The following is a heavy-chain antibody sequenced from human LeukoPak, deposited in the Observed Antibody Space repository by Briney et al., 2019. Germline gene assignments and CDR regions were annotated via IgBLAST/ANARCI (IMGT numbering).Heavy chain of an antibody. Sequence: GGSLRLSCAASGFTFSSYAMHWVRQAPGKGLEWVAVISYDGSNKYYADSVKGRFTISRDNSKNTLYLQMNSLRAEDTAVYHCARDSWYQSGYFDYWGQGTLVTVSS. CDR1: GFTFSSYA. CDR3: ARDSWYQSGYFDY. J-gene: IGHJ4*02. D-gene: IGHD2-2*01. CDR2: ISYDGSNK. V-gene: IGHV3-30-3*01.